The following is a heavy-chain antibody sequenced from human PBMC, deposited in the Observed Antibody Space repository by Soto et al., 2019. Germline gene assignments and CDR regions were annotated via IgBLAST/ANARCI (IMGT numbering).Heavy chain of an antibody. D-gene: IGHD2-2*02. Sequence: QVQLVQSGAEVKKPGSSVKVSCKASGGTFSSYTISWVRQAPGQGLEWMGRIIPILGIANYAQKFQGRVTITADKSTXTXXXXXXXXXSXXXXXXXXXXXXCSXXSCYRDYWGQGTLVTVSS. CDR3: XXXXCSXXSCYRDY. V-gene: IGHV1-69*02. CDR1: GGTFSSYT. J-gene: IGHJ4*02. CDR2: IIPILGIA.